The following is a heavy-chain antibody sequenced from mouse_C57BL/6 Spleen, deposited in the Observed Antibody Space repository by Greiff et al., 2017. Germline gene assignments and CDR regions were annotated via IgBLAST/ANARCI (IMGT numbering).Heavy chain of an antibody. CDR2: IDPEDGET. D-gene: IGHD2-3*01. CDR1: GFNIKDYY. Sequence: VQLQQSGAELVKPGASVKLSCTASGFNIKDYYMHWVKQRTEQGLEWIGRIDPEDGETKYAPKFPGKATITADTSSNTAYLQLSSLTSEDTAVYYCARGDGYYEGGAMDYWGQGTSVTVSS. CDR3: ARGDGYYEGGAMDY. V-gene: IGHV14-2*01. J-gene: IGHJ4*01.